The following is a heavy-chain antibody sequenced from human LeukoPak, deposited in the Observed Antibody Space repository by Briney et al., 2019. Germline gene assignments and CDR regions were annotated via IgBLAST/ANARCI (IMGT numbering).Heavy chain of an antibody. J-gene: IGHJ4*02. D-gene: IGHD4/OR15-4a*01. CDR3: AKDANYSPWRPYYFDY. CDR1: GFAFSSYA. CDR2: ISGSGGST. V-gene: IGHV3-23*01. Sequence: GGSLRLSCVVSGFAFSSYAMSWVRQAPGKGLEWVSGISGSGGSTDYADSVQGRFTISRDNSKNTLYLQMNSLRAEDTAVYYCAKDANYSPWRPYYFDYWGQGTLVTVSS.